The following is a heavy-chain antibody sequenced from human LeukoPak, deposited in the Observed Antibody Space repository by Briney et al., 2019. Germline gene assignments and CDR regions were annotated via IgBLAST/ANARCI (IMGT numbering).Heavy chain of an antibody. CDR3: ARDGVGDVYFIDERIANY. V-gene: IGHV3-48*03. CDR2: ISSSGSTI. CDR1: GFTFSSYE. J-gene: IGHJ4*02. Sequence: GGSLRLSCAASGFTFSSYEMNWVRQAPGKGLEWVSYISSSGSTIYYADSVKGRFTISRDNAKNSLYLQMNSLRAEDTAVYYCARDGVGDVYFIDERIANYWGQGTLVTVSS. D-gene: IGHD1-26*01.